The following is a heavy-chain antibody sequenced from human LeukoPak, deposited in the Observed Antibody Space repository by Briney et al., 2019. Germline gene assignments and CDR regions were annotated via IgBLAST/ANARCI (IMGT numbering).Heavy chain of an antibody. CDR1: GDSLTSGSRY. V-gene: IGHV4-61*09. D-gene: IGHD4-17*01. Sequence: KPSETLSLTCTVSGDSLTSGSRYWSWIRQPAGKGLEWIGHFYSSTRTTYNPSLKSRVTISGDTAKNQFSLKLDSVTAADTAVYFCARCMSELDYGDYAYYYHMDVWGKGTTVTVSS. CDR2: FYSSTRT. CDR3: ARCMSELDYGDYAYYYHMDV. J-gene: IGHJ6*04.